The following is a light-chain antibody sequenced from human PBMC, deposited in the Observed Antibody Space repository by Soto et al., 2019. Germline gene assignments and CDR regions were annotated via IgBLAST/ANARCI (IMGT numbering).Light chain of an antibody. CDR2: AAS. Sequence: DMEMTQSPSSLSASVGDRVTITCRASQSISNYLNWYQHKPGKVPKLLIYAASSLQSGVPTRFSGSGSGTDFPLSINSLQPEDFATYYCQQSYGTPLTCGGGTKIEIK. CDR1: QSISNY. CDR3: QQSYGTPLT. J-gene: IGKJ4*01. V-gene: IGKV1-39*01.